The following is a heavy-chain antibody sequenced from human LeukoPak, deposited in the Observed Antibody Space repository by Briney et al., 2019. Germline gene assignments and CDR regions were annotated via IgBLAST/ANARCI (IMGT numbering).Heavy chain of an antibody. J-gene: IGHJ6*02. CDR2: IHSSGTT. CDR1: GGSIGSGDYY. V-gene: IGHV4-31*03. CDR3: ARVFSSGSMDV. Sequence: PSETLSLTCTVSGGSIGSGDYYWTWIRQHPGKGLEWIAYIHSSGTTYYNPSLKSRLSRSLDTSKNQLSLNLTSVTAADTAVYYCARVFSSGSMDVWGQGTTVTVSS.